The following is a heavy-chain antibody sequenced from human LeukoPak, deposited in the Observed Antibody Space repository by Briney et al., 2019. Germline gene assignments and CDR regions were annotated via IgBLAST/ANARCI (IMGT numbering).Heavy chain of an antibody. CDR3: ARTGEKRISGSGSYYRGRPIDY. D-gene: IGHD3-10*01. Sequence: SETLSLTCTVSGGSISSNTYYWGWIRQPPGKGLEWIGNIYYSGSTNYNPSLESRVTISIDTSKNQFSLTVRSVTAADAAFYYCARTGEKRISGSGSYYRGRPIDYWGQGTLVTVSS. CDR1: GGSISSNTYY. V-gene: IGHV4-39*07. J-gene: IGHJ4*02. CDR2: IYYSGST.